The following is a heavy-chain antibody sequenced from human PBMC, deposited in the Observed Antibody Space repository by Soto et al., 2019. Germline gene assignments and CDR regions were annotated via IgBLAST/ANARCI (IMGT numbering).Heavy chain of an antibody. CDR3: AKALQYSSSRDYFYYGMDV. D-gene: IGHD6-6*01. V-gene: IGHV3-23*01. CDR1: GFTFSNYS. J-gene: IGHJ6*02. CDR2: MNSGGRS. Sequence: GSLLLPCTASGFTFSNYSMSWVRQAPGKGLEWVSVMNSGGRSYYADSVKGRFTISRDTSKNMLYLQMNSLRADDTAVFYCAKALQYSSSRDYFYYGMDVWGQGTTVTVYS.